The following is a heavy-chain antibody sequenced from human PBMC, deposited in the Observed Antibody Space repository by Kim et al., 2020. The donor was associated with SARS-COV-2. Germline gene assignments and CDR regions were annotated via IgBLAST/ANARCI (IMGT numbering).Heavy chain of an antibody. CDR2: ISGSGGST. CDR1: GFTFSGYA. V-gene: IGHV3-23*01. Sequence: RGSLRLSCAASGFTFSGYAMSWVRQAPGKGLEWVSAISGSGGSTYYADSVKGRFTISRDNSKNTLYLQMNSLRSEDTAVYYCAKDKDILTGWGFDYWGQGTLVTVSS. J-gene: IGHJ4*02. D-gene: IGHD3-9*01. CDR3: AKDKDILTGWGFDY.